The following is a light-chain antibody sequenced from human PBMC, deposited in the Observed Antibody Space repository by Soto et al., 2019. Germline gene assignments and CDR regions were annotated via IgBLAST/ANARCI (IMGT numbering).Light chain of an antibody. CDR2: GAS. CDR1: QSVSSN. J-gene: IGKJ5*01. Sequence: EIVMTQSPATLSVSPGERATLSCRASQSVSSNLAWYQQKPGQAPRLLLYGASTRATGIPARFSGSGSGTEFTLTISSLQSEDFAVYYCQQYKNWPPITFGQGTRLEIK. V-gene: IGKV3-15*01. CDR3: QQYKNWPPIT.